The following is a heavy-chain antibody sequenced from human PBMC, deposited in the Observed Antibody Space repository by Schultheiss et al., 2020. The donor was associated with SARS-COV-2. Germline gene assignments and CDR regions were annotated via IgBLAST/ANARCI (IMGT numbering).Heavy chain of an antibody. CDR2: IRSKAYGGTT. D-gene: IGHD5-12*01. V-gene: IGHV3-15*01. CDR1: GFTVSSNY. J-gene: IGHJ4*02. CDR3: ARIASGYDFDY. Sequence: GGSLRLSCAASGFTVSSNYMSWVRQAPGKGLEWVGFIRSKAYGGTTDYAAPVKGRFTISRDDSKNTLYLQMNSLRAEDTAVYYCARIASGYDFDYWGQGTLVTVSS.